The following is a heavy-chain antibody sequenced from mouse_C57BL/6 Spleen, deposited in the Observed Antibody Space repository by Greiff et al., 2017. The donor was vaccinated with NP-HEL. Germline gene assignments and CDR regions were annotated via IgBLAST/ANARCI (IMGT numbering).Heavy chain of an antibody. D-gene: IGHD1-1*01. J-gene: IGHJ3*01. Sequence: EVMLVESGGGLVKPGGSLKLSCAASGFTFSSYAMSWVRQTPEKRLEWVATISDGGSYTYYPDNVKGRFTISRDNAKNNLYLQMSHLKSEDTAMYYCARDLEYGSSGSFFAYWGQGTLVTVSA. CDR2: ISDGGSYT. CDR3: ARDLEYGSSGSFFAY. V-gene: IGHV5-4*01. CDR1: GFTFSSYA.